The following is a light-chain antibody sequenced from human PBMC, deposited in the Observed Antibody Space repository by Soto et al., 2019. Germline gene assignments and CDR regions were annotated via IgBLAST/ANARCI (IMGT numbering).Light chain of an antibody. V-gene: IGKV3-20*01. J-gene: IGKJ1*01. CDR3: QQYSSPPRT. CDR1: QSVSSY. CDR2: GAS. Sequence: EIVLTQSPGSLSLSPGERATLSCRASQSVSSYLAWYQQKPGQAPRLLIYGASSRATGFPDRFSGSGSGTDFSLTISRLEPEDSAVYYCQQYSSPPRTFGQGPNVEIK.